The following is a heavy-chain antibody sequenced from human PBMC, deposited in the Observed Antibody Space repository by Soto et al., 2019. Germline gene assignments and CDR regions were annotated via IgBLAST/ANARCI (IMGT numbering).Heavy chain of an antibody. V-gene: IGHV3-30-3*01. CDR3: ARDTLPGGYYYYGMDV. CDR1: GFTFSSYA. CDR2: ISYDGSNK. J-gene: IGHJ6*02. Sequence: GGSLRLSCAASGFTFSSYAMHWVRQAPGKGLEWVAVISYDGSNKYYADSVKGRFTISRDNSKNTLYLQMNSLRAEDTAVYYCARDTLPGGYYYYGMDVWGQGTTVTVSS. D-gene: IGHD2-8*02.